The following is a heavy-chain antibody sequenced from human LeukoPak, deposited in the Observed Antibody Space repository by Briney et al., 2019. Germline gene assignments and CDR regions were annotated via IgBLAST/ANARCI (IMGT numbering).Heavy chain of an antibody. J-gene: IGHJ6*02. CDR3: ARGRRGDFWSGSYYYYGMDV. CDR1: GGSFSGYY. V-gene: IGHV4-34*01. Sequence: PSETLSLTCAVYGGSFSGYYWSWIRQPPGKGLEWIGEINHSGSTNYNPSLKSRVTISVDTSKNQFSLKLSSVTAADTAVYYCARGRRGDFWSGSYYYYGMDVWGQGTTVTVSS. D-gene: IGHD3-3*01. CDR2: INHSGST.